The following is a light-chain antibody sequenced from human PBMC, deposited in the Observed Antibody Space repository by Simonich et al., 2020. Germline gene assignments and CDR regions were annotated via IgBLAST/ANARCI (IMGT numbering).Light chain of an antibody. V-gene: IGKV3-15*01. CDR1: QSVSSN. Sequence: EIVMTQSPATLSVSPWERATIPCRASQSVSSNLAWYQQKPGQAPRLLIYGASTRATGIPARFSGSGSGTEFTLTISSLQSEDFAVYYCQQYNNWYTFGQGTKLEIK. CDR3: QQYNNWYT. CDR2: GAS. J-gene: IGKJ2*01.